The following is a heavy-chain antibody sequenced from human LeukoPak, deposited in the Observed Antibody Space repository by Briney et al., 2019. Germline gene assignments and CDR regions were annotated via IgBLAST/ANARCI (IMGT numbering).Heavy chain of an antibody. CDR1: GGSISSYY. CDR3: ARGATWIQLWFDAFDI. J-gene: IGHJ3*02. V-gene: IGHV4-59*06. D-gene: IGHD5-18*01. CDR2: IYYSGST. Sequence: DPSETLSLTCTVSGGSISSYYWSWIRQHPGKGLEWIGYIYYSGSTYYNPSLKSRVTISVDTSKNQFSLKLSSVTAADTAVYYCARGATWIQLWFDAFDIWGQGTMVTVSS.